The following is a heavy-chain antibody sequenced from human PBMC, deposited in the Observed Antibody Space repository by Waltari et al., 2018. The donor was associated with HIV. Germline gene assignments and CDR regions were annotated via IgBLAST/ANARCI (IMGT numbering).Heavy chain of an antibody. Sequence: EVQLVESGGGLVKPGGSLRLSCATSGFTLSTYTMYWVRQAPGKGVEWVSSISSTSTYIYYTDSVKGRFTISRDNAQNSLSLQMNSLSAEDTAVYYCVVDLGGSHDSWGQGSQVTVSS. D-gene: IGHD1-26*01. CDR2: ISSTSTYI. J-gene: IGHJ4*02. V-gene: IGHV3-21*02. CDR3: VVDLGGSHDS. CDR1: GFTLSTYT.